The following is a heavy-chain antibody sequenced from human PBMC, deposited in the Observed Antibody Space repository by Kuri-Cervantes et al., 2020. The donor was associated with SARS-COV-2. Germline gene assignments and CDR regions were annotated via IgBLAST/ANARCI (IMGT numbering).Heavy chain of an antibody. V-gene: IGHV1-18*04. D-gene: IGHD6-13*01. J-gene: IGHJ5*02. Sequence: ASVKVSCKASGYTFTSYGISWVRQAPGQGLEWMGWISAYNGNTNYAQKFQGRVTITADKSTSTAYMELSSLRSEETAVYYCAGSKIAAAGTGWFDPWGQGTLVTVSS. CDR2: ISAYNGNT. CDR1: GYTFTSYG. CDR3: AGSKIAAAGTGWFDP.